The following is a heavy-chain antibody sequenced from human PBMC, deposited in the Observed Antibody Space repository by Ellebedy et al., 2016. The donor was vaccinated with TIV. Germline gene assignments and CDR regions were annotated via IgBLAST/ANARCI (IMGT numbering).Heavy chain of an antibody. Sequence: SETLSLXXAVSGGSISSSNWWSWVRQPPGKGLEWIGEIYHSGSTHYNSSLKSRVTISVDMSKSQFSLKLSSVTAADTAVYYCARLPYVSGSFGWFNPWGQGTLVTVSS. V-gene: IGHV4-4*02. CDR1: GGSISSSNW. D-gene: IGHD3-10*01. J-gene: IGHJ5*02. CDR2: IYHSGST. CDR3: ARLPYVSGSFGWFNP.